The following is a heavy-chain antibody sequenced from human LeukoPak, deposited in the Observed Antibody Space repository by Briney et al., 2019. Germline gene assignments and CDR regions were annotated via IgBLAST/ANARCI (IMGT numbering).Heavy chain of an antibody. CDR3: ARVYDSSGYYVHAYMDV. CDR1: GFTFSSYW. D-gene: IGHD3-22*01. V-gene: IGHV3-74*01. Sequence: QSGGSLRLSCAASGFTFSSYWMHWVRQAPGKGLVWVSRINSDGSSTSYADSVKGRFTISRDNAKNTLYLQMNSLRAEDTAVYYCARVYDSSGYYVHAYMDVWGKGTTVTVSS. CDR2: INSDGSST. J-gene: IGHJ6*03.